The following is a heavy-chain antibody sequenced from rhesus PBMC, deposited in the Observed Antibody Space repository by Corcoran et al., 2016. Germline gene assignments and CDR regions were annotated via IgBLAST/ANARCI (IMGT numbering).Heavy chain of an antibody. CDR2: ISENGGAT. V-gene: IGHV3-100*02. J-gene: IGHJ4*01. CDR1: GLACSSYA. Sequence: EVKLVESGGGLVKLGGSRRLACVASGLACSSYAMRWVRQAPGQGLEWVSLISENGGATNYADSLKGRFTISRDNAKNSLFLQMDSLRAEDTAVYYCTKFFDDWGQGVLVTVSS. CDR3: TKFFDD.